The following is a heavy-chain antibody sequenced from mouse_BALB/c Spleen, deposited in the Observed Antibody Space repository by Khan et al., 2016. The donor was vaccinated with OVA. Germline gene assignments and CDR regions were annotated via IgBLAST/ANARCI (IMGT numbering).Heavy chain of an antibody. CDR3: ARSTCYFDV. CDR2: IDPYYGGT. Sequence: EVELVESGPELEKPGASVKISCKASGYSFTGYNMNWVKQSNGKSLEWIGNIDPYYGGTSYNQKFKGKASLTVDKSYSTAYIQLKSLTSEDSAVYYCARSTCYFDVWGAGTTVTVSS. CDR1: GYSFTGYN. V-gene: IGHV1-39*01. J-gene: IGHJ1*01.